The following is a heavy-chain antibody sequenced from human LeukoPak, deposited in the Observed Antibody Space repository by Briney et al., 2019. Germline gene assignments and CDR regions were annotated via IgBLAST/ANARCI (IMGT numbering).Heavy chain of an antibody. CDR2: INHSGST. V-gene: IGHV4-34*01. D-gene: IGHD6-19*01. CDR1: GGSFSGYY. Sequence: TSETLSLTCAVYGGSFSGYYWSWIRQPPGKGLEWIGEINHSGSTNYNPSLKSRVTISVDTSKNQFSLKLSSVTAAGTAVYYCARLGYSSGWKNDYWGQGTLVTVSS. CDR3: ARLGYSSGWKNDY. J-gene: IGHJ4*02.